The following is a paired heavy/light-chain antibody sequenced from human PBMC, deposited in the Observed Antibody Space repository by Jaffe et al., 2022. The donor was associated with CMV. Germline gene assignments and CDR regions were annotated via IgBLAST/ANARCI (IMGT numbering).Light chain of an antibody. CDR3: QQYSNWPYT. CDR2: GAS. Sequence: EIVMTQSPATLSVSPGERATLSCRASQSVSSNLAWYQQKPGQAPRLLIYGASTRATGIPARFSGSGSGTEFTLTISSLQSEDFAVYYCQQYSNWPYTFGQGTKLEIE. CDR1: QSVSSN. J-gene: IGKJ2*01. V-gene: IGKV3-15*01.
Heavy chain of an antibody. J-gene: IGHJ4*02. CDR3: AKDLRSMVRGVSPYFDY. CDR1: GFTFNSYA. CDR2: ITSSGGST. Sequence: EVQLLESGGGLVQPGGSLRLSCAASGFTFNSYAMSWVRQAPGKGLEWVSSITSSGGSTYYADSVKGRFTISRDNSKNTLYLQMNSLRDEDTALYYCAKDLRSMVRGVSPYFDYWGQGTLVTVSS. V-gene: IGHV3-23*01. D-gene: IGHD3-10*01.